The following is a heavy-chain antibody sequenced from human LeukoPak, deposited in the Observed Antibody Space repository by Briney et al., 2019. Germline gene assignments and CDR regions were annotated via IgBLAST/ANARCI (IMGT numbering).Heavy chain of an antibody. V-gene: IGHV1-2*02. Sequence: ASVKVSCKASGYTFTSYYMHWVRQAPGQGLEWMGWINPNSGGTNYAQKFQGRVTMTRDTSISTAYMELSRLRSDDTAVYYCASDVGYCSSTSCYAWFDPWGQGTLVTVSS. CDR3: ASDVGYCSSTSCYAWFDP. CDR1: GYTFTSYY. D-gene: IGHD2-2*03. J-gene: IGHJ5*02. CDR2: INPNSGGT.